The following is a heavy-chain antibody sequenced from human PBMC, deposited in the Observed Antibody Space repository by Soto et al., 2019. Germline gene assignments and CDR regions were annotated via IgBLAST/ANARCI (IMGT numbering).Heavy chain of an antibody. J-gene: IGHJ4*02. Sequence: SATLSLTCTVSGGSISSYCWSSIRQPPGKGLEWIGYIYYSGSTNYNPSLKSRVTISVDTSKNQLSLKLSSVTAADTAVYYCARRYGYYFDYWGQGTLVTVSS. CDR2: IYYSGST. D-gene: IGHD4-17*01. CDR3: ARRYGYYFDY. V-gene: IGHV4-59*08. CDR1: GGSISSYC.